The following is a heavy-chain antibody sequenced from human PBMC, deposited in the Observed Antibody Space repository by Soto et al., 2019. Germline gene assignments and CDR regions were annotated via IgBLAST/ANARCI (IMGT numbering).Heavy chain of an antibody. CDR3: ARGSSGYDLNYFDY. V-gene: IGHV1-18*01. J-gene: IGHJ4*02. CDR2: ISAYNGNT. D-gene: IGHD5-12*01. CDR1: GYTFTNYG. Sequence: GASVKVSCKASGYTFTNYGISWVRQAPGQGLEWMGWISAYNGNTNYAQKLQGRVTMTTDTSTSTAYMELRSLRSDDTAVYYCARGSSGYDLNYFDYWGQGTLVTVSS.